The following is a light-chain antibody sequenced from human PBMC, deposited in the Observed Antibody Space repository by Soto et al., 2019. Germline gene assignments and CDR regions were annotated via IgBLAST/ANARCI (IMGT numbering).Light chain of an antibody. J-gene: IGKJ3*01. CDR1: QSISSY. CDR2: AAS. Sequence: SGSLGDRVTITCRASQSISSYLNWYQQKPGKAPNLLIYAASTLQSGVPSRFSGSGSGTDFTLTISSLQPEDFATYYCHQSYSLPFTFGPGTKVDI. V-gene: IGKV1-39*01. CDR3: HQSYSLPFT.